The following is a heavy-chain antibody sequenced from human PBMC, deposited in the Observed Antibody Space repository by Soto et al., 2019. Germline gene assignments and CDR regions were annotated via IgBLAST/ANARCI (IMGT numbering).Heavy chain of an antibody. J-gene: IGHJ4*02. CDR2: IYYSRRT. D-gene: IGHD2-21*02. V-gene: IGHV4-39*01. CDR3: ARQRTTVVTQAYFDH. CDR1: GESISSSSYY. Sequence: SETLSLTCIVSGESISSSSYYWGWIRQPPGKGLEWIGSIYYSRRTYYNPSFKSRVTISIDTSKNQFSLKLSSVTATDTAVYYCARQRTTVVTQAYFDHWGQGALVTV.